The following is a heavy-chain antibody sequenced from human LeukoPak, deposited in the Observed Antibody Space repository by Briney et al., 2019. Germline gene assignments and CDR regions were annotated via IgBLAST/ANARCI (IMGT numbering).Heavy chain of an antibody. D-gene: IGHD6-6*01. CDR2: IKYSGNT. J-gene: IGHJ6*03. V-gene: IGHV4-34*01. CDR1: GESFSGDY. CDR3: ARRIGARPPTNGYYMDV. Sequence: SETLSLTCAVYGESFSGDYLTWIRQPPGKGLEWIGEIKYSGNTNHNPSLKSRVTMSVDTSKNQSSLKLGSVTAADTAIYFSARRIGARPPTNGYYMDVWGKGTTVIVSS.